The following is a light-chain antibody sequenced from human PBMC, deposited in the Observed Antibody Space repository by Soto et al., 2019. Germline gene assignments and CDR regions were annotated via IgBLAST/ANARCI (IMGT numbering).Light chain of an antibody. J-gene: IGKJ4*01. CDR3: QQHNNLHLT. Sequence: EIVMTQSPATLSVSPGERATLSCRASQSVSRNLAWYQQKPGQAPRLLVYGASTRATGIPARFSGGWSRTQFTLTISSLQSEDFAVYYCQQHNNLHLTFGGGTKVEIK. CDR2: GAS. CDR1: QSVSRN. V-gene: IGKV3-15*01.